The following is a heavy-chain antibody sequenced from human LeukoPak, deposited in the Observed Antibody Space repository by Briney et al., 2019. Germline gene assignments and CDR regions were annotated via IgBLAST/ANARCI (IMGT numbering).Heavy chain of an antibody. V-gene: IGHV1-2*02. CDR2: INPNSGGT. Sequence: ASVKVSCKASGYTFTGYYMHWVRQAPGQGLEWMGWINPNSGGTNCAQKSQGRVTLTRDTSISTAYIELTRLSSDDTAVYYCARTPSLTYSSSWSASSQIYYFDYWGQGTLVTVSS. J-gene: IGHJ4*02. D-gene: IGHD6-13*01. CDR1: GYTFTGYY. CDR3: ARTPSLTYSSSWSASSQIYYFDY.